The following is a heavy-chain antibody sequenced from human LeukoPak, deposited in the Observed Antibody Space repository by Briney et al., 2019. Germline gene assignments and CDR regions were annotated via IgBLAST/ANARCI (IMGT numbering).Heavy chain of an antibody. CDR2: ISDGGDNT. V-gene: IGHV3-23*01. J-gene: IGHJ4*02. D-gene: IGHD5-24*01. CDR1: GFTFRTYA. Sequence: GGSLRLSCAASGFTFRTYAMNWVRQAPGKGLEWVATISDGGDNTYYADSVRGRFTFSRDNPKKTLYLQTNSLRAENTAVYYCARDLRDGYNYYFDYWGQGTLVTVSS. CDR3: ARDLRDGYNYYFDY.